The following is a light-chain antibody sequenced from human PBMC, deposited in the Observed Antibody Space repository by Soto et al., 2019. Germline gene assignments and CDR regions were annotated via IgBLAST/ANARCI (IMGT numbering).Light chain of an antibody. V-gene: IGKV1-16*02. CDR1: QGINNY. CDR3: EQYKSYPFT. Sequence: DIQMTQSPSSLSASVGERVTITCRASQGINNYLAWFQQKPGKDPKSLIYAASTLQSGVPSKFSCSGSGTDFTLTSSSMQPEDSATYYCEQYKSYPFTFGGGTRVEIK. CDR2: AAS. J-gene: IGKJ4*01.